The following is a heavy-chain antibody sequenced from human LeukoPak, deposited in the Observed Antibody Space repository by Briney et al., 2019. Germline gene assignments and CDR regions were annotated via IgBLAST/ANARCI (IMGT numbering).Heavy chain of an antibody. Sequence: ASVKVSCKASGYTFTGYYMHWVRQAPGQGLEWMGRINPNSGGTNYAQKFQGRVTMTRDTSTSTVYMELSSLRSEDTAVYYCARGPYCGGDCYTPPFPDAFDIWGQGTMVTVSS. J-gene: IGHJ3*02. D-gene: IGHD2-21*02. CDR3: ARGPYCGGDCYTPPFPDAFDI. CDR1: GYTFTGYY. V-gene: IGHV1-2*06. CDR2: INPNSGGT.